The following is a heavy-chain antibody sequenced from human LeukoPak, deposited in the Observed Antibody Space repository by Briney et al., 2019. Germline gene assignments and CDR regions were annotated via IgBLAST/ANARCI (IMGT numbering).Heavy chain of an antibody. CDR1: GFTFSSYG. Sequence: GRSLRLSCAASGFTFSSYGMHWVRQAPGKGLEWVAVIWYDGSNKYYADSVKGRFTISRDNSKNTLYLQMSSLRAEDTAVYYCARGDYAYYGMDVWGQGTTVTVSS. J-gene: IGHJ6*02. CDR3: ARGDYAYYGMDV. V-gene: IGHV3-33*01. CDR2: IWYDGSNK.